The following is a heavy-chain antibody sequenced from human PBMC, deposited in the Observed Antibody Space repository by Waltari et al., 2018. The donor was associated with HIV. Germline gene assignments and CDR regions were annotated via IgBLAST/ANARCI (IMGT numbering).Heavy chain of an antibody. V-gene: IGHV3-23*01. D-gene: IGHD5-12*01. CDR3: AKDDRASRGLDD. Sequence: EVQLLESGGGLVQPGGSLRLSCAASGFRFSNYAMSCVRQAPGKGLEWVAVVRDIDSTYYVDSVKGRFIISRDDSKDSLYLQMNSLRVEDTAVYYCAKDDRASRGLDDWGQGTLVTVSS. J-gene: IGHJ4*02. CDR1: GFRFSNYA. CDR2: VRDIDST.